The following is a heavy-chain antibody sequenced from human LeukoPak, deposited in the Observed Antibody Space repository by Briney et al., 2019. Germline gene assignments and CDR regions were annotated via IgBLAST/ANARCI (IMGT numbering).Heavy chain of an antibody. CDR2: TSPDGSQT. CDR3: AKGGTTVVDY. J-gene: IGHJ4*02. CDR1: GFSLSNYW. V-gene: IGHV3-74*01. D-gene: IGHD4-23*01. Sequence: PGGSLRVSCAASGFSLSNYWMHWVRQAPGKGLMWVSQTSPDGSQTFYADSVKGRFTISRDNAKNTLFLQMDSLRAEDTAVYYCAKGGTTVVDYWGQGTLVTVSS.